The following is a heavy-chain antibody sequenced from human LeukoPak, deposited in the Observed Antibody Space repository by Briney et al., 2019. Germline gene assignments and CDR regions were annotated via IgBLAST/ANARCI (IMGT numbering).Heavy chain of an antibody. CDR3: ARDARGYSGYPYYYMDV. Sequence: PGGSLRLSCAASGFTFSSYSMNWVRQAPGRGLEWVSYISSSSSTIYYADSVKGRFTISRDNAKSSLYLQMNSLRAEDTAVYYCARDARGYSGYPYYYMDVWGKGTTVTVSS. D-gene: IGHD5-12*01. CDR1: GFTFSSYS. J-gene: IGHJ6*03. CDR2: ISSSSSTI. V-gene: IGHV3-48*01.